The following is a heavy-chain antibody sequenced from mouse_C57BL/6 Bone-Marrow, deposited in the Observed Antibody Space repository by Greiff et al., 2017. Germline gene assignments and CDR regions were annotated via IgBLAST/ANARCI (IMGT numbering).Heavy chain of an antibody. D-gene: IGHD1-1*01. CDR1: GFTFSDYY. CDR3: AMPHYGSSTSGVPYWYFDV. V-gene: IGHV5-12*01. Sequence: EVKLQESGGGLVQPGGSLKLSCAASGFTFSDYYMYWVRQTPEKRLEWVAYISNGGGSTYYPDTVKGRFTISRDNAKNTLYLQMSRLKSEDTAMYYCAMPHYGSSTSGVPYWYFDVWGTGTTVTVSS. J-gene: IGHJ1*03. CDR2: ISNGGGST.